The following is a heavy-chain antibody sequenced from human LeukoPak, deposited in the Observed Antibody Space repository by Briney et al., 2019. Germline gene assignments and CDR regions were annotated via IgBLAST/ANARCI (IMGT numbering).Heavy chain of an antibody. CDR3: ARDYFGGWNDY. D-gene: IGHD3-16*01. J-gene: IGHJ4*01. Sequence: GGSLRLSCAASGFTFSSYWMNWVRQAPGKGLEWVANIKQDGSEKYDVDSVKGRFTISRDNAKNSVYLQMNSLRAEDTAVYYCARDYFGGWNDYWGQGTLVTVSS. CDR2: IKQDGSEK. V-gene: IGHV3-7*01. CDR1: GFTFSSYW.